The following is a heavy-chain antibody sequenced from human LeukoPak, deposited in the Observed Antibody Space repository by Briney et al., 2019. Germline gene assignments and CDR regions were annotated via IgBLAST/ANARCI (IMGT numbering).Heavy chain of an antibody. CDR2: ISGSGGST. Sequence: GGSLRLSCAASGFTFSNHAMSWVRQAPGKGLEWGSGISGSGGSTYYADSVRGRFTISRDNSKNTVYLQMNSLRAEDTAVYYCAKRYYSDSSGYLGSLNYWGQGTLVTVSS. J-gene: IGHJ4*02. CDR3: AKRYYSDSSGYLGSLNY. D-gene: IGHD3-22*01. CDR1: GFTFSNHA. V-gene: IGHV3-23*01.